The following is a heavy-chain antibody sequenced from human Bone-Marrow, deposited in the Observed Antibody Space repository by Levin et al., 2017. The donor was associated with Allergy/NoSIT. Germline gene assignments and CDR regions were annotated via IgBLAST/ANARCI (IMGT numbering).Heavy chain of an antibody. D-gene: IGHD2-2*01. CDR1: DYSITSGYY. CDR2: IYHTGIT. CDR3: ARDRFCSSASCSYFDY. J-gene: IGHJ4*02. Sequence: GSLRLSCAVSDYSITSGYYWGWIRQPPGKGLEWIGSIYHTGITYYNPSLKSRVTISVDTSNNQFSLKLNSVTAADTAVYYCARDRFCSSASCSYFDYWGQGTLVTVSS. V-gene: IGHV4-38-2*02.